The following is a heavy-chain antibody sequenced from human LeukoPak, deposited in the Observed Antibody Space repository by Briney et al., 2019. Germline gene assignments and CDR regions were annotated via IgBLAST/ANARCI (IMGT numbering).Heavy chain of an antibody. D-gene: IGHD6-13*01. CDR1: DYIFSGHF. J-gene: IGHJ5*02. CDR2: IDPNSGGT. Sequence: VASVKVSCKASDYIFSGHFIHWVRQAPGQGLEWIGRIDPNSGGTSFAPKFQGRVTMTRDTSISTAYMEVTRLTSDDTAVYYCARRPPMSAADNWLDPWGQGTLVTVSS. V-gene: IGHV1-2*06. CDR3: ARRPPMSAADNWLDP.